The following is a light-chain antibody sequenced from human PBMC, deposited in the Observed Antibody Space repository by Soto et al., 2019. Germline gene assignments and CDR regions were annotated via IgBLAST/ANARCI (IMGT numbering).Light chain of an antibody. CDR3: QQYYSYPRP. Sequence: AIRMTQSPSSLSASTGDRVTITCRASQGISSYLAWYQQKPGKAPKLLIYAASTLQSGVPSRFSGSGSGTDFTLTISCLQCEDFATYYCQQYYSYPRPFGQGTKLEIK. V-gene: IGKV1-8*01. J-gene: IGKJ2*01. CDR1: QGISSY. CDR2: AAS.